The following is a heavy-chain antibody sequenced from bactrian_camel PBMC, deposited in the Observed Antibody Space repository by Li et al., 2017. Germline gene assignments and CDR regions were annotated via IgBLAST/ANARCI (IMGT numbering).Heavy chain of an antibody. J-gene: IGHJ4*01. CDR2: IDRDGTT. CDR3: AVRWTPTRAEIAGVCPPDPVN. Sequence: HVQLVESGGGSAQVGGSLILSCVASGNTVDNKCMAWFRQAPGKEREGIARIDRDGTTSYADSVKGRFTISVDHAKNTLYLQMTSLTPDDTAKYYCAVRWTPTRAEIAGVCPPDPVNWGQGTQVTVS. V-gene: IGHV3S53*01. CDR1: GNTVDNKC. D-gene: IGHD8*01.